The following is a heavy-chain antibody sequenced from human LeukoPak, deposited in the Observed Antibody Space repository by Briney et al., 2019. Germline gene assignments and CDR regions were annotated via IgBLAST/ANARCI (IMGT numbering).Heavy chain of an antibody. CDR2: IYDSGST. J-gene: IGHJ4*02. CDR3: ARDQEGFDY. Sequence: PSQTLSLTCTVSGGSIGSGGYYWSWIRQHPGKGLEWIGNIYDSGSTYYNSSLKSRVTISADTSKNQFSLKLSSVTAADTAVYYCARDQEGFDYWGQGTLVTVSS. V-gene: IGHV4-31*03. CDR1: GGSIGSGGYY.